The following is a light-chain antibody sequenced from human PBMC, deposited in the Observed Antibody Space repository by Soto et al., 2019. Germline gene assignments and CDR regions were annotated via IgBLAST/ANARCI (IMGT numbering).Light chain of an antibody. CDR2: EVS. CDR3: CSYAGSTTHVV. CDR1: SSDVGSYNL. V-gene: IGLV2-23*02. J-gene: IGLJ2*01. Sequence: QSALTQPASVSGSPGQSITISCTGTSSDVGSYNLVSWYQQYPGKAPKFIIYEVSKRPSGVSNRFSGSKSGNTASLTISGLQAEDDADYYCCSYAGSTTHVVFGGGTKLTVL.